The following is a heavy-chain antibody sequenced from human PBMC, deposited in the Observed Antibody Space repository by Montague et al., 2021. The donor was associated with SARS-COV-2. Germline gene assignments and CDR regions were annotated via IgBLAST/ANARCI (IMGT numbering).Heavy chain of an antibody. CDR3: ARDRYCHFDY. Sequence: TLSLTCSVSGEPISRAGYFWTWHRQSPTEGLDWVVYVNFTGSTHYNLKRKSPVSMSIDKSRYHFTLKTSTATAADTAVYNCARDRYCHFDYWGQGTLVTVSS. CDR2: VNFTGST. V-gene: IGHV4-31*01. D-gene: IGHD2-21*01. J-gene: IGHJ4*02. CDR1: GEPISRAGYF.